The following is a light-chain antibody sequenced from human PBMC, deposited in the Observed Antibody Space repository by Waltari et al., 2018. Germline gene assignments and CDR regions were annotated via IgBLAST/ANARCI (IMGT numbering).Light chain of an antibody. CDR3: AVWDDYLRGPV. CDR1: TSSFRNRG. J-gene: IGLJ2*01. Sequence: QSVLTQPPSASGTPGQRVTISCSGSTSSFRNRGVNWYQHLPGTAPKVLIYSNDQRPAGVPDRVSGSKSGTSASLAISGLQSDDEADYYCAVWDDYLRGPVFGGGTKLTVL. CDR2: SND. V-gene: IGLV1-44*01.